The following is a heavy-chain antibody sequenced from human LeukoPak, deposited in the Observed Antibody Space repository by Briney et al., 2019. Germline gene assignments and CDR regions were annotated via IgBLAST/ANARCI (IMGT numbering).Heavy chain of an antibody. D-gene: IGHD6-13*01. Sequence: GGSLRLSCAASGFTFSSYAMSWVRQAPGKGLEWVSGISGSGGTTYYADSVKGRFTISRDNSKNTLYLQMNSLRAEDTAVYYCAKDNCGAGSSSCPYYFDYWGQGTLVTVSS. CDR1: GFTFSSYA. V-gene: IGHV3-23*01. J-gene: IGHJ4*02. CDR2: ISGSGGTT. CDR3: AKDNCGAGSSSCPYYFDY.